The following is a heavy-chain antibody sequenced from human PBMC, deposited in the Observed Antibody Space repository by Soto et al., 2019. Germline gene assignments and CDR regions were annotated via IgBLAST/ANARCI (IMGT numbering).Heavy chain of an antibody. CDR3: AKSSGWSTYYYYGMAV. J-gene: IGHJ6*02. CDR1: GFTFDDYT. CDR2: ISWDGGST. Sequence: PGGSLRLFCAASGFTFDDYTMHWVRQAPGKGLEWVSLISWDGGSTYYADSVKGRFTISRDNSKNSLYLQMNSLRTEDTALYYCAKSSGWSTYYYYGMAVWGQGTTVTVSS. V-gene: IGHV3-43*01. D-gene: IGHD6-19*01.